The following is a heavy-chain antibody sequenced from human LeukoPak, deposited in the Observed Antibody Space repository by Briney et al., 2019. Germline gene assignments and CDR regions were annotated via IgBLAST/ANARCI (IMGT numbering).Heavy chain of an antibody. CDR2: YCWNSGSI. Sequence: GGSLRLSCGASGFTFDVYDMHWPRQAPGKGLEGLSGYCWNSGSIGYAGSVKGRVTISRDNAKNSLYLQMNSLRAEDTALYYCALLDVVAAPYGNNWFDPWGQGTLVTVSS. CDR1: GFTFDVYD. CDR3: ALLDVVAAPYGNNWFDP. D-gene: IGHD2-15*01. J-gene: IGHJ5*02. V-gene: IGHV3-9*01.